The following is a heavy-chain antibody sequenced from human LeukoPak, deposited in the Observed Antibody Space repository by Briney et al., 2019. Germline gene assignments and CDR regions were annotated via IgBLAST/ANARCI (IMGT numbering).Heavy chain of an antibody. J-gene: IGHJ4*02. D-gene: IGHD6-13*01. CDR1: GFTFDDYG. V-gene: IGHV3-20*04. CDR2: INWNGGST. Sequence: GGSLRLSCAASGFTFDDYGMSWVRQAPGKGLEWVSGINWNGGSTGYADSVKGRFTISRDNSKNTLYPQMNSLRAEDTAVYYCAKDLAAARPPSSFDYWGQGTLVTVSS. CDR3: AKDLAAARPPSSFDY.